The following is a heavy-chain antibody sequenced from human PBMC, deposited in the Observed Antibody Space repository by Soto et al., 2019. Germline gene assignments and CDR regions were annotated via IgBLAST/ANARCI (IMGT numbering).Heavy chain of an antibody. V-gene: IGHV3-23*01. CDR2: INGGGDST. Sequence: AGGSVRLSCAASGFTFSSYAMSWVRQAPGKGLEWVSGINGGGDSTYFADSVRGRFTISRDNSKNTLFLQMTSLRAEDTAVYYCARGWTFDLWGQGTLVTVSS. J-gene: IGHJ4*02. D-gene: IGHD1-1*01. CDR3: ARGWTFDL. CDR1: GFTFSSYA.